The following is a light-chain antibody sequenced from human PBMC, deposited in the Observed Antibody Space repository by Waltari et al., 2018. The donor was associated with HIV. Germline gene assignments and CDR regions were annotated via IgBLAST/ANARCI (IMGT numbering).Light chain of an antibody. CDR2: STY. V-gene: IGLV8-61*01. Sequence: QTVVTQEPSFSVSPGGTVTLTCALNSDSVSINYYPGWFQQTPGQAPRTLISSTYSRSSGVPDRFSGSILGNKAALTITGAQADDDSVYFCALYMTDAKWVFGGGTKLTVL. J-gene: IGLJ3*02. CDR1: SDSVSINYY. CDR3: ALYMTDAKWV.